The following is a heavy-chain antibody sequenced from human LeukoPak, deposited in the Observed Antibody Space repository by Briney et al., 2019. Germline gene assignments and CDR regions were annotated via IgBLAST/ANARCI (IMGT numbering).Heavy chain of an antibody. Sequence: GGSLRLSCAASGFAFSSYSMNWVRQAPGKGLEWVSSISSSSSYIYYADSVKGRFTISRDNAKNSLYLQMNSLRAEDTAVYYCARDNYYDSSGYYRPYYYYYGMDVWGQGTTVTVSS. D-gene: IGHD3-22*01. CDR2: ISSSSSYI. CDR1: GFAFSSYS. J-gene: IGHJ6*02. V-gene: IGHV3-21*01. CDR3: ARDNYYDSSGYYRPYYYYYGMDV.